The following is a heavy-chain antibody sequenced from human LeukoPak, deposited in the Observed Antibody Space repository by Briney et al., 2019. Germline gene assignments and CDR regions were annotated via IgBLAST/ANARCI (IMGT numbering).Heavy chain of an antibody. V-gene: IGHV4-34*01. CDR2: INHSGST. CDR3: ARHFAYSSSPNWFDP. CDR1: GGSFSGYY. J-gene: IGHJ5*02. Sequence: SETLSLTCAVYGGSFSGYYWSWIRQPPGEGLEWIGEINHSGSTNYSPSLKSRVTISVDTSKNQFSLKLSSVTAADTAVYYCARHFAYSSSPNWFDPWGQGTLVTVSS. D-gene: IGHD6-13*01.